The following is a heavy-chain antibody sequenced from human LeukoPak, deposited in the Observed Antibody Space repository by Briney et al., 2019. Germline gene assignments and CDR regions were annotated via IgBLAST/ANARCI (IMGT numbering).Heavy chain of an antibody. CDR3: AKLTAQAGGTGYFES. J-gene: IGHJ4*02. D-gene: IGHD6-13*01. CDR1: GFTFSSYS. CDR2: ISSSSSYI. V-gene: IGHV3-21*04. Sequence: PGGSMRLSCAASGFTFSSYSMNWVRQAPGKGLEWVSSISSSSSYIYYADSVKGRFTISRDNSKNTLYLQMNSLRAEDTAVYYCAKLTAQAGGTGYFESWGQGTLVTVSS.